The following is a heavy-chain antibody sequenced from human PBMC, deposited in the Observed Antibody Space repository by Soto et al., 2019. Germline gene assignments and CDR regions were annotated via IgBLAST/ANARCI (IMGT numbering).Heavy chain of an antibody. D-gene: IGHD5-18*01. Sequence: SETLSLTCTVSGGSISSSSYYWGWIRQPPGKGLEWIGSIYYSGSTYYNPSLKSRVTISVDTSKNQFSLKLSSVTAADTAVYYCARQGQLWLPFDYWGQGTLVTVSS. J-gene: IGHJ4*02. CDR3: ARQGQLWLPFDY. CDR1: GGSISSSSYY. V-gene: IGHV4-39*01. CDR2: IYYSGST.